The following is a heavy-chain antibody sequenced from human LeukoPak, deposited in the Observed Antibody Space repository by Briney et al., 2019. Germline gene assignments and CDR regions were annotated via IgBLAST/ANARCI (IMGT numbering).Heavy chain of an antibody. V-gene: IGHV3-7*01. Sequence: GALRLSCAPPGFTFWDYLVSWVRQAPGEGVCWVGKINQDGSHYFYADSVKGRFTISRDNAENSLYLQMNNLRVEDTAVYYCATTDDTAAGPYWGQGTLATISS. CDR1: GFTFWDYL. CDR2: INQDGSHY. D-gene: IGHD6-13*01. CDR3: ATTDDTAAGPY. J-gene: IGHJ4*02.